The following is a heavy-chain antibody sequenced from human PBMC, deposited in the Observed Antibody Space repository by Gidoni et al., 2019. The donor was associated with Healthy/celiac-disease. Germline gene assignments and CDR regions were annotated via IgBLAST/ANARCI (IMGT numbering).Heavy chain of an antibody. D-gene: IGHD3-10*01. CDR1: GGSISSGGYY. V-gene: IGHV4-31*03. CDR2: IYYSGST. Sequence: QVQLQESGPGLVKPSQTLSLTCTVSGGSISSGGYYWSWIRQHPGKGLEWIGYIYYSGSTYYNPSLKSRVTISVDTSKNQFSLKLSSVTAADTAVYYCARDRTGITMVRVPRTRGWFDPWGQGTLVTVSS. CDR3: ARDRTGITMVRVPRTRGWFDP. J-gene: IGHJ5*02.